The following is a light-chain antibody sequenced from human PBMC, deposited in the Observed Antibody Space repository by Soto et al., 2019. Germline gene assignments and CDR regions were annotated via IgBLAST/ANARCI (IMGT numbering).Light chain of an antibody. CDR1: SSDVGSYNL. CDR2: DVS. CDR3: CSYAGSTTSWV. Sequence: QSALTQPASVSGSPGQSITISCTGTSSDVGSYNLVSWYQQHADKAPKLMIYDVSKRPSGISNRFSGSKSGSTASLTISGLQAEDEAYYYCCSYAGSTTSWVFGGGTKLTVL. V-gene: IGLV2-23*02. J-gene: IGLJ3*02.